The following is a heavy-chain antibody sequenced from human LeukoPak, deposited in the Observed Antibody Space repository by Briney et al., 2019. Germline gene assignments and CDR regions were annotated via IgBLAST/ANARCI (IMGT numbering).Heavy chain of an antibody. D-gene: IGHD2-15*01. CDR3: ARQWWYSSDY. CDR1: GFTFSRYE. V-gene: IGHV3-48*03. Sequence: GGSLRLSCAASGFTFSRYEVNWVRQAPGKGLEWVSYISSSGDTIYYADSVKGRFTISRDNAKNSLYLQMNSLRAEDTAVYYCARQWWYSSDYWGQGTLVTVSS. J-gene: IGHJ4*02. CDR2: ISSSGDTI.